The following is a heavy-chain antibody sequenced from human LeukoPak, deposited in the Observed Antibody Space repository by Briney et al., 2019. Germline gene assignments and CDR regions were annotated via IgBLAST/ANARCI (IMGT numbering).Heavy chain of an antibody. CDR3: ARERIAVTADAFDI. D-gene: IGHD6-19*01. Sequence: PGGSLRLSCAASGFTFSSYSMNWVRQAPGKGLEWVSSISSSSSYIYYADSVKGRFTISRDNAKNSLYLQMNSLRAEDTALYYCARERIAVTADAFDIWGQGTMVTVSS. J-gene: IGHJ3*02. CDR1: GFTFSSYS. CDR2: ISSSSSYI. V-gene: IGHV3-21*04.